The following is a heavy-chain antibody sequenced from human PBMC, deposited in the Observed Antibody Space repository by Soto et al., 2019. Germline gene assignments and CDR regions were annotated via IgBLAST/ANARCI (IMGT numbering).Heavy chain of an antibody. D-gene: IGHD3-10*01. Sequence: GGSLRLSCAASGFTFSSYSMNWVRQAPGKGLEWVSSISSSSSYIYYADSVKGRFTISRDNAKNSLYLQMNSLRAEDTAVYYCARDYYGSGTQAAFDIWGQGTMVTVSS. J-gene: IGHJ3*02. V-gene: IGHV3-21*01. CDR2: ISSSSSYI. CDR3: ARDYYGSGTQAAFDI. CDR1: GFTFSSYS.